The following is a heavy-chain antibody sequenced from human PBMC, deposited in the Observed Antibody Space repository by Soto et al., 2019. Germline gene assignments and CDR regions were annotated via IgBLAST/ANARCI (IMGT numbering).Heavy chain of an antibody. CDR2: IWYDGSDK. Sequence: QVQLVESGGGVVQPGRSLRLSCAASGFDFSSYAMHWVRQAPGKGLEWVAVIWYDGSDKYYIDSVKGRFTISRDNSKNTLYLQMNSLRAGDTAVSYCARDLEDWGQGTLVTVSS. J-gene: IGHJ4*02. V-gene: IGHV3-33*01. CDR3: ARDLED. CDR1: GFDFSSYA.